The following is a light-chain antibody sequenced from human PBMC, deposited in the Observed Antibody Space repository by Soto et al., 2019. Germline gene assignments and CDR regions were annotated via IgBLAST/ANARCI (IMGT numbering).Light chain of an antibody. Sequence: IQAPATGESVTLCGRASESVSTDLAWYQQKAGQAPRLLIYGASTRATGIPARFSGSGSGTEFTLTISSLQSEDFAVYYCQQYSTWRTFGQGTKVDVK. J-gene: IGKJ1*01. CDR3: QQYSTWRT. V-gene: IGKV3-15*01. CDR1: ESVSTD. CDR2: GAS.